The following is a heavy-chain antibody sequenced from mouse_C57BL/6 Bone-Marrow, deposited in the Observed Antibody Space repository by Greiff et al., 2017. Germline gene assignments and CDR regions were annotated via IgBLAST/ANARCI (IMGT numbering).Heavy chain of an antibody. D-gene: IGHD3-3*01. J-gene: IGHJ3*01. CDR1: GYAFSSSW. V-gene: IGHV1-82*01. CDR3: ARQGTH. Sequence: QVQLQQSGPELVKPGASVKISCKASGYAFSSSWMNRVKQRPGKGLEWIGRLYPGDGDTNYNGKFKGKATLTADKSSSTAYMQLSSLTSEDSAVYFCARQGTHWGQGTLVTVSA. CDR2: LYPGDGDT.